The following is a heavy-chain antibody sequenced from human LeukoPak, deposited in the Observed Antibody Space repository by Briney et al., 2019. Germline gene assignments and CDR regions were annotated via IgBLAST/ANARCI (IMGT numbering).Heavy chain of an antibody. V-gene: IGHV3-33*01. Sequence: GGSLRLSCAASGFTFSSYGMHWVRQAPGKGLEWVAVIWYDGSNKYYADSVKGRFTISRDNSKNTLYLQMNSLRAEDTAVYYCARGRLGPVPYYYGMDVWGQGTTVTVSS. CDR2: IWYDGSNK. CDR3: ARGRLGPVPYYYGMDV. D-gene: IGHD6-6*01. CDR1: GFTFSSYG. J-gene: IGHJ6*02.